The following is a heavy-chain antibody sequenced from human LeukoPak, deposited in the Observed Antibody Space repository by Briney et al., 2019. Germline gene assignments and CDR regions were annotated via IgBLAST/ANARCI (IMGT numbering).Heavy chain of an antibody. V-gene: IGHV3-7*03. J-gene: IGHJ4*02. CDR3: AKDPADYGDYEGFFDY. Sequence: GGSLRLSCAASGYRFSPHWMSWVRQTPGKGLEWVASISDGGRATYYGDSVRGRFTISRDDARNSLFLQMNGLRADDTAVYYCAKDPADYGDYEGFFDYWGQGTLVTVSS. CDR1: GYRFSPHW. D-gene: IGHD4-17*01. CDR2: ISDGGRAT.